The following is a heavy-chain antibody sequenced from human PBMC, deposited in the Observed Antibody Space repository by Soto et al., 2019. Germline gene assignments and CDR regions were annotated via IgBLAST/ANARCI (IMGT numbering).Heavy chain of an antibody. V-gene: IGHV4-34*01. D-gene: IGHD5-12*01. Sequence: SETLSLTCAVYGGSFSGYYWSWIRQPPGKGLEWIGEINHSGSTNYNPSLKSRVTISVDTSKNQFSLKLSSVTAADTAVYYCARGGGWIDAFDIWGQGTMVTVSS. CDR1: GGSFSGYY. J-gene: IGHJ3*02. CDR2: INHSGST. CDR3: ARGGGWIDAFDI.